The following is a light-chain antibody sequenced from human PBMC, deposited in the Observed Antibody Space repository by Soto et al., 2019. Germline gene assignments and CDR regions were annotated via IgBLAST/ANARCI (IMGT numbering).Light chain of an antibody. Sequence: QSALTQPASVSGSPGQSITISCTGTSSDIGAYNYVSWYQQYPDKAPKLMIYDVNKRPSGVPDRFSGSKSGSTASLTISGLQAEDEADYYCCSYAGSYSYAFATGTKLTVL. CDR1: SSDIGAYNY. CDR2: DVN. CDR3: CSYAGSYSYA. V-gene: IGLV2-11*01. J-gene: IGLJ1*01.